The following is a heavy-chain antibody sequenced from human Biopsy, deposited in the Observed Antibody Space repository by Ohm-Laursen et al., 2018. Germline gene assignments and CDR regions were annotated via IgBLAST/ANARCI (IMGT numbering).Heavy chain of an antibody. D-gene: IGHD1-26*01. CDR1: GGSMTGYE. V-gene: IGHV4-59*01. CDR3: ARVEAGTYDALDI. CDR2: IYYSGCT. J-gene: IGHJ3*02. Sequence: GTLSLTCSVSGGSMTGYEWSWIRLAPGKGLEWIGYIYYSGCTKYNPSLASRVTFSVDMSKSQFSLKLYSVTAADTAVYYCARVEAGTYDALDIWGQGTLVAVSA.